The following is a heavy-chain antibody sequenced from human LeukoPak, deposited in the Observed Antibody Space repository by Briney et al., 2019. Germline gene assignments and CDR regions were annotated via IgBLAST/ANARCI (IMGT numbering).Heavy chain of an antibody. V-gene: IGHV4-59*01. J-gene: IGHJ4*02. CDR1: GGSISSYY. Sequence: SETLSLTCTVSGGSISSYYWSWIRHPPGKGLEWIGYIYYSGSTNYNPSPKSRVTISVDTSKNQFSLKLSSVTAADTAVYYCARAHAPNYYYDSSGYYDYWGQGTLVTVSS. D-gene: IGHD3-22*01. CDR2: IYYSGST. CDR3: ARAHAPNYYYDSSGYYDY.